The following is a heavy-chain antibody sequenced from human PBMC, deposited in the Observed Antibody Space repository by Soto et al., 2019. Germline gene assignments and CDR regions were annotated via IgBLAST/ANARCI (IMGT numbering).Heavy chain of an antibody. CDR3: ARQGPLRLGELSFLVY. V-gene: IGHV1-3*01. CDR1: GYTFTSYA. D-gene: IGHD3-16*02. CDR2: INAGNGNT. Sequence: ASVKVSCKASGYTFTSYAMHWVRQAPGQRLEWMGWINAGNGNTKYSQKFQGRVTITRDTSASTAYMELSSLRSEDTAVYYCARQGPLRLGELSFLVYWGQGTLVTVSS. J-gene: IGHJ4*02.